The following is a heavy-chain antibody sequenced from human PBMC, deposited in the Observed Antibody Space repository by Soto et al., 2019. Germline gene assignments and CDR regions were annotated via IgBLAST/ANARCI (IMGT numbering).Heavy chain of an antibody. D-gene: IGHD5-18*01. CDR1: GGSISSGGYY. CDR3: ARVSRGYSYGHGAFDI. Sequence: SETLSLTCTVSGGSISSGGYYWSWIRQHPGKGLEWIGYIYYSGSTYYNPSLKSRVTISVDTSKNQFSLKLSSATAADTAVYYCARVSRGYSYGHGAFDIWGQGTMVTV. V-gene: IGHV4-31*03. J-gene: IGHJ3*02. CDR2: IYYSGST.